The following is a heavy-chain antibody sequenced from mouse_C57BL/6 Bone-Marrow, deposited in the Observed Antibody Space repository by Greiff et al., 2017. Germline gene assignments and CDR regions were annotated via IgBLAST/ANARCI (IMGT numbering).Heavy chain of an antibody. CDR1: GFNINDYY. D-gene: IGHD1-1*01. V-gene: IGHV14-2*01. CDR2: IDPVDGET. J-gene: IGHJ1*03. CDR3: VTTVVGFDV. Sequence: EVTLQESGAELVKPGASVKLSCTASGFNINDYYMHWVKQRTEQGLEWICRIDPVDGETKYAPKFQGKATITADTSSNTAYLQLSSLTAEDTAVYYCVTTVVGFDVWGTGTTVTVSS.